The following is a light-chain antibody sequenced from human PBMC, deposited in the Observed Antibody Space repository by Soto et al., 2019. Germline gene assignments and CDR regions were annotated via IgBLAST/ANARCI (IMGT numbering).Light chain of an antibody. CDR2: DVS. V-gene: IGLV2-14*01. Sequence: QSALTRAASVSGSPGQSISISCTGTSSDVGAYNYDSWYQQYPGEAPKVIIYDVSHRPAGVSNRFSGSKSGNTASLTISGLQTQDEADYYCSSYTSATTYVFGTVTKVTVL. CDR3: SSYTSATTYV. CDR1: SSDVGAYNY. J-gene: IGLJ1*01.